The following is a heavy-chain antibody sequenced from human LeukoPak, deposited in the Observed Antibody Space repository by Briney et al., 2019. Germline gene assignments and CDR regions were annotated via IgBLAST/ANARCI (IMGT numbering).Heavy chain of an antibody. Sequence: GGALGLSFAVSGFTFSSYWKNWGRPAPRKGAGMGPIKNKDGSEKYYLDSVKGRFTISRDNAKNSLYLQMNSLRAEDTAMYYCARVTGDTSSYRPCNYWGQGTLVTVSS. V-gene: IGHV3-7*01. J-gene: IGHJ4*02. CDR1: GFTFSSYW. CDR2: KNKDGSEK. CDR3: ARVTGDTSSYRPCNY. D-gene: IGHD3-22*01.